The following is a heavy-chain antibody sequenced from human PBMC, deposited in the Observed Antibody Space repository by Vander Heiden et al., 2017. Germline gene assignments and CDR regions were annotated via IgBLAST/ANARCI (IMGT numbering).Heavy chain of an antibody. D-gene: IGHD1-26*01. V-gene: IGHV3-33*01. CDR2: IWYDESKT. CDR1: GFTFRSYC. Sequence: QLVESGGGVVQPGTSLRLSCAASGFTFRSYCMHWVRQAPGKGLEWVAVIWYDESKTYYEDSVKGRFTISRDNFKDTLYLEMNSLRAEDSAVYWCARGGSHTHTDGFSFWGQGTMVSVS. CDR3: ARGGSHTHTDGFSF. J-gene: IGHJ3*01.